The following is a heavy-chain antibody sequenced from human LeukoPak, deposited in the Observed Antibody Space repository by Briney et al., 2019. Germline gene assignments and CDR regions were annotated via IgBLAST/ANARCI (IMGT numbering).Heavy chain of an antibody. CDR1: GFSFSSYW. CDR3: AREGGVWVVPAAMPFDY. V-gene: IGHV3-7*01. D-gene: IGHD2-2*01. CDR2: IKQDGSEK. Sequence: PGGSLRLSCAASGFSFSSYWMSWVRQAPGKGLKWVANIKQDGSEKYYVDSVKGRFTISRDNAKNSLYLQMNSLRVEDTAVYYCAREGGVWVVPAAMPFDYWGQGTLVTVSS. J-gene: IGHJ4*02.